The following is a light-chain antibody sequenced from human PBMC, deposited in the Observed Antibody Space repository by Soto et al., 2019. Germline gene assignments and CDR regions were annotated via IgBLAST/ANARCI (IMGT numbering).Light chain of an antibody. CDR2: EVS. CDR1: SSDVGNYNF. Sequence: QAVLTQPAPVYGSPRQSITVSCTGNSSDVGNYNFVSWYQQHPGKAPKLMIYEVSKRPSGVSNRFSGSKSGNTASLTISGLQAEDEADYYCCSYAGSNIPLIFGTGTKVTVL. V-gene: IGLV2-23*02. J-gene: IGLJ1*01. CDR3: CSYAGSNIPLI.